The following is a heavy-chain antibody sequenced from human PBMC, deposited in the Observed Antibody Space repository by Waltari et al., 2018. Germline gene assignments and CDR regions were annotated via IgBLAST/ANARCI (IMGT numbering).Heavy chain of an antibody. V-gene: IGHV4-34*01. CDR3: ASEGGYCSSTSCYDDDY. J-gene: IGHJ4*02. CDR1: GGSFSGYY. CDR2: IKQSGST. D-gene: IGHD2-2*01. Sequence: QVQLQQWGAGLLKPSETLSLTCAVYGGSFSGYYWSWIRQPPGKGLEWIGEIKQSGSTNYNPALKSRVTISVDTSKNQFSLKRSSVTAADTAVYYCASEGGYCSSTSCYDDDYWGQGTLVTVSS.